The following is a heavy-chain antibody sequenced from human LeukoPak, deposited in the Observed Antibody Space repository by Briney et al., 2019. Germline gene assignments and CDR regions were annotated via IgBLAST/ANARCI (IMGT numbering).Heavy chain of an antibody. CDR2: LDHTWIT. CDR3: ARGRVSSSTWYSTYYYYFYMDV. CDR1: VDSMTIYY. Sequence: SETLSLTCTVSVDSMTIYYWSWLRDPPGRGLEGLGYLDHTWITNYNPSLDSPVTISRDTSKTHFSLELSSATAADTAVYFCARGRVSSSTWYSTYYYYFYMDVWGKGTTVTVSS. V-gene: IGHV4-59*01. J-gene: IGHJ6*03. D-gene: IGHD6-13*01.